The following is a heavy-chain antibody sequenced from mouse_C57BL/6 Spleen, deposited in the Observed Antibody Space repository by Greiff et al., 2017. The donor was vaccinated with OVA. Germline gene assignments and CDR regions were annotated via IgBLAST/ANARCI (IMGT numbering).Heavy chain of an antibody. J-gene: IGHJ1*03. D-gene: IGHD1-1*01. CDR1: GYSITSGYD. CDR2: ISYSGST. Sequence: EVKLVESGPGMVKPSQSLSLTCTVTGYSITSGYDWHWIRHFPGNKLEWMGYISYSGSTNYNPSLKSRISITHDTSKNHFFLKLNSVTTEDTATYYCAREGYYGSSYEYFDVWGTGTTVTVSS. V-gene: IGHV3-1*01. CDR3: AREGYYGSSYEYFDV.